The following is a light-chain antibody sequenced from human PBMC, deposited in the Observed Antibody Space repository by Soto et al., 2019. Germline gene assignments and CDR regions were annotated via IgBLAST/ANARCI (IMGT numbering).Light chain of an antibody. J-gene: IGLJ2*01. CDR2: EVN. CDR1: SSDVGAYNL. V-gene: IGLV2-23*02. CDR3: CSYAGGATVV. Sequence: QSVLTQPASVSGSPGQSITISCTGTSSDVGAYNLVSWYQQHPGKAPKLLIYEVNKRPSGASDRFSGSRSGSTASLTISGLQAEDEADCHCCSYAGGATVVFGGGTKVTVL.